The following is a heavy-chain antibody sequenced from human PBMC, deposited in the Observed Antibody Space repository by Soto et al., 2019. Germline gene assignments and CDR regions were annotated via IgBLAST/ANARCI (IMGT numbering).Heavy chain of an antibody. CDR3: ATEYYDILTGYIKSGFDY. J-gene: IGHJ4*02. Sequence: QVQLVESGGGVVQPGRSLRLSCAASGFIFSSYGMHWVRQAPGKGLEWVAVISYDGSNKNYADSVKGRFTISRDNSKNTLYLQMNSLRPEDTALYYCATEYYDILTGYIKSGFDYWGQGTLVTVSS. D-gene: IGHD3-9*01. CDR1: GFIFSSYG. V-gene: IGHV3-30*03. CDR2: ISYDGSNK.